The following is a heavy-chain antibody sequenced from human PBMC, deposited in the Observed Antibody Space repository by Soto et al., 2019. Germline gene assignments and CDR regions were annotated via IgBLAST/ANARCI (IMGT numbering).Heavy chain of an antibody. V-gene: IGHV3-48*03. J-gene: IGHJ4*02. CDR3: ARAAGPSIAARPQFDY. CDR2: ISSSGSTI. Sequence: PVGSLRLSCAASGFTFSSYEMNWVRQAPGKGLEWVSYISSSGSTIYYADSVKGRFTISRDNAKNSLYLQMNSLRAEDTAVYYCARAAGPSIAARPQFDYWGQGTLVTVSS. D-gene: IGHD6-6*01. CDR1: GFTFSSYE.